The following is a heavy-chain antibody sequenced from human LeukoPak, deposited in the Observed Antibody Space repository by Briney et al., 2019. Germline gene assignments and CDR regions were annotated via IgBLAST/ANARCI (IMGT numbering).Heavy chain of an antibody. CDR3: ARAIYSRAWYASDI. Sequence: SETLSLTCSVFGGSISSSYWSWIRQAPGKGPEWIGYIFYTGSNDYSPSLKSRVTISVDTSKNQFSLRVNSVTAADTAVYYCARAIYSRAWYASDIWGQGTVVTVSA. CDR1: GGSISSSY. J-gene: IGHJ3*02. D-gene: IGHD6-19*01. CDR2: IFYTGSN. V-gene: IGHV4-59*01.